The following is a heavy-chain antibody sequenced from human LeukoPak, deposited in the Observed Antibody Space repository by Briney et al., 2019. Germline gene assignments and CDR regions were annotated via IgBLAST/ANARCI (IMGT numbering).Heavy chain of an antibody. Sequence: GGSLRLSCAASGFTFSSYWIHWVRQVPGKGLVWVSRINGDGSFADYADSVKGRFTISKDNAKNTLYLQMNSLRAEDTAVYYCARDHRYYEGAFDIWGQGTMVTVSS. V-gene: IGHV3-74*01. CDR2: INGDGSFA. CDR3: ARDHRYYEGAFDI. J-gene: IGHJ3*02. CDR1: GFTFSSYW. D-gene: IGHD3-22*01.